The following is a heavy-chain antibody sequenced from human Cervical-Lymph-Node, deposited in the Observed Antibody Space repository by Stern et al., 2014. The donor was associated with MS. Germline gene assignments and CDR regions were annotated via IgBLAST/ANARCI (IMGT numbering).Heavy chain of an antibody. V-gene: IGHV3-73*01. CDR1: VFTFSASV. Sequence: EVQLVESGGGLVQPGGSLKVSCAASVFTFSASVIHWVRQASGKGLEWVGRIRNKGKNYATAYAVSVKGRFTISRDDSKNTAYLHMNSLKVEDTAVYYCAPSSAIWGRGTMVTVSS. J-gene: IGHJ3*02. CDR2: IRNKGKNYAT. CDR3: APSSAI.